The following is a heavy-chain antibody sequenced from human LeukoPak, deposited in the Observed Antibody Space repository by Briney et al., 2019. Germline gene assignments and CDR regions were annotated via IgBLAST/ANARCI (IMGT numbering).Heavy chain of an antibody. Sequence: ASVKVSCKASGYPFTDQFINWVRQAPGRGLEWMGWINRNSGDTNYEQRFQGRVTMTRDTSISTAYMDLTRLASDDTAVYYCARGELLVDYWGQGTLVTVSS. J-gene: IGHJ4*02. CDR2: INRNSGDT. CDR1: GYPFTDQF. V-gene: IGHV1-2*02. CDR3: ARGELLVDY. D-gene: IGHD3-10*01.